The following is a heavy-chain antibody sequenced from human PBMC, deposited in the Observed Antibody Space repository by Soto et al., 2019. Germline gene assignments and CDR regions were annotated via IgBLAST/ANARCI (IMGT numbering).Heavy chain of an antibody. CDR3: ATASPVVTDV. V-gene: IGHV4-30-4*01. CDR2: IYSSGST. CDR1: GGSISSGDYY. Sequence: QVQLQESGPGLVKPSQTLSLTCTVSGGSISSGDYYWSWIRQPPGKGLEWIGYIYSSGSTYYNPYLKSRVTLSVNTSKNQLSLKLSSATAADTAVYYCATASPVVTDVWGQGTTVTVSS. D-gene: IGHD5-18*01. J-gene: IGHJ6*02.